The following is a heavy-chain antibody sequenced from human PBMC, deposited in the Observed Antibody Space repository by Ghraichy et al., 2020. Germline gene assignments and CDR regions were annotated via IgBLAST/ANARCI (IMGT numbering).Heavy chain of an antibody. V-gene: IGHV4-4*02. D-gene: IGHD3-22*01. CDR2: IYHSGST. CDR3: AGLEAEDRYDSSGYKALGDYYYYGMDV. CDR1: GGSISSSNW. J-gene: IGHJ6*02. Sequence: SETLSLTCAVSGGSISSSNWWSWVRQPPGKGLEWIGEIYHSGSTNYNPSLKSRVTISVDKSKNQFSLKLSSVTAADTAVYYCAGLEAEDRYDSSGYKALGDYYYYGMDVWGQGTTVTVSS.